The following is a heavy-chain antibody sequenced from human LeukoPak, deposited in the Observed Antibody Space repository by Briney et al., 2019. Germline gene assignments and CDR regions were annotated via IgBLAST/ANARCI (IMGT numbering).Heavy chain of an antibody. CDR3: VRANGAVAGTFWFDP. Sequence: GGSLRLSCAASGFTFSSFGMNWVRQAPGKGLEWVSCISGSSSYIYYSDSVKGRFTISRDNAKNSLYLQMNSLRAEDTAVYHCVRANGAVAGTFWFDPWGQGTLVTVSS. CDR2: ISGSSSYI. CDR1: GFTFSSFG. D-gene: IGHD6-19*01. V-gene: IGHV3-21*01. J-gene: IGHJ5*02.